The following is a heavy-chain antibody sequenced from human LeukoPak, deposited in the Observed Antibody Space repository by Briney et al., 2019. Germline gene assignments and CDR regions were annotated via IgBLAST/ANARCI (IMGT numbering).Heavy chain of an antibody. D-gene: IGHD1-26*01. CDR3: ARDSGSYLLYFDY. Sequence: SETLSLTCAVYGGSFSGYYWSWIRQPPGKGLEWFGEINHSGSTNYNPSLKSRVTISVDTSKNQFSLKLSSVTAADTAVYYCARDSGSYLLYFDYWGQGTLVTVSS. CDR1: GGSFSGYY. J-gene: IGHJ4*02. V-gene: IGHV4-34*01. CDR2: INHSGST.